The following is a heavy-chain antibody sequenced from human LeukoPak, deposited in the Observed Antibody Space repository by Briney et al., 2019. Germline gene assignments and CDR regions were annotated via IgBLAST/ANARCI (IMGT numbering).Heavy chain of an antibody. J-gene: IGHJ5*02. CDR3: ASNYYDSSGYYPQGWFDP. D-gene: IGHD3-22*01. CDR1: GYTFTSYA. Sequence: ASVNVSCKASGYTFTSYAMHWVRQAPGQRLEWMGWINAGNGNTKYSQKFQGRVTITADESTSTAYMELSSLRSEDTAVYYCASNYYDSSGYYPQGWFDPWGQGTLVTVSS. V-gene: IGHV1-3*01. CDR2: INAGNGNT.